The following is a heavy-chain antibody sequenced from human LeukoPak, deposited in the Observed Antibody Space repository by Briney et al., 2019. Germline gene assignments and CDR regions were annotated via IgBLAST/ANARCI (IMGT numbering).Heavy chain of an antibody. CDR1: GGSVSSGSYY. D-gene: IGHD3-9*01. V-gene: IGHV4-61*01. CDR2: IYYSGST. Sequence: SETLSLTCTVSGGSVSSGSYYWSWIRQPPGKGLEWIGYIYYSGSTNYNPSLKSRVTISVDTSKSQFSLKLSSVTAADTAAYYCAVRDVLTGLHDYWGQGTLVTVSS. J-gene: IGHJ4*02. CDR3: AVRDVLTGLHDY.